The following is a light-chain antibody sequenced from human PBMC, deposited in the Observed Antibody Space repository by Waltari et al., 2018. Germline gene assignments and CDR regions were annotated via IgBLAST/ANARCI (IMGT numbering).Light chain of an antibody. CDR1: QTITRW. CDR2: DAS. Sequence: DILLTQSPSTLSASVGDRVTITSRARQTITRWLAWYQQKPGKAPNLLIFDASSLANGVPSRFSGSGSGTEFTLSISSLQPDDFATYYCQQYNSYSPWTFGPGTKVEIK. J-gene: IGKJ1*01. V-gene: IGKV1-5*01. CDR3: QQYNSYSPWT.